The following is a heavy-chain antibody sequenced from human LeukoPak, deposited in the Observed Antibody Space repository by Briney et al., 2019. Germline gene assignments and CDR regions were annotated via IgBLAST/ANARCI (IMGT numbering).Heavy chain of an antibody. CDR2: ISSSSSYI. Sequence: GGSLRLSCAASGFTFSSYSMNWVRQAPGKGLEWVSSISSSSSYIYYADSVKGRFTISRDNAKNSLYLQMNSLRAEDTAVYYCAGIDSYYYDSRPDYWGQGTLVTVSS. CDR1: GFTFSSYS. CDR3: AGIDSYYYDSRPDY. J-gene: IGHJ4*02. V-gene: IGHV3-21*04. D-gene: IGHD3-22*01.